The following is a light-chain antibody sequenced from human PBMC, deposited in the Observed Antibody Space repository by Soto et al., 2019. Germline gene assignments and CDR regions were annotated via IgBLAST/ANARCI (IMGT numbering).Light chain of an antibody. CDR3: QQYDAWPPWT. CDR1: EGIGSN. CDR2: GAS. Sequence: EIVMTQSPATLSVSPGERVTLSCRASEGIGSNLAWYQQKPGQAPRLLMYGASTRATGIPARFSGSESGTEFTLTISSLQSEDFAVYYCQQYDAWPPWTFGQGTKVEIK. V-gene: IGKV3-15*01. J-gene: IGKJ1*01.